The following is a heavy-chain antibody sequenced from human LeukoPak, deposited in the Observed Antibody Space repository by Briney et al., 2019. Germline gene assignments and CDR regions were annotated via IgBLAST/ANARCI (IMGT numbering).Heavy chain of an antibody. CDR2: IYYIRNT. Sequence: IPSETLSLTCTVSGASVGSAGYYWTWIRQPPGGGLEWIGYIYYIRNTNYNPSLKSRVTMSLDPSNNQFSLRLNSVTAADTAVYYCARTQSQSGSYRYYFGYWGQGTLVTVSS. CDR3: ARTQSQSGSYRYYFGY. V-gene: IGHV4-61*08. D-gene: IGHD1-26*01. CDR1: GASVGSAGYY. J-gene: IGHJ4*02.